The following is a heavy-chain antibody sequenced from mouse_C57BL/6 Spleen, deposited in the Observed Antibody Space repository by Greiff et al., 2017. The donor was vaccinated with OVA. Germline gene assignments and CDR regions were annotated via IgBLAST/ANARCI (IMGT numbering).Heavy chain of an antibody. Sequence: EVQRVESVAELVRPGASVKLSCTASGFNIKNTYMHWVKQRPEQGLEWIGRIDPANGNTKYAPKFQGKATITADTSSNTAYLQLSSLTSEDTAIYYCAARPYYYGSSFDYWGQGTTLTVSS. CDR3: AARPYYYGSSFDY. J-gene: IGHJ2*01. V-gene: IGHV14-3*01. CDR2: IDPANGNT. D-gene: IGHD1-1*01. CDR1: GFNIKNTY.